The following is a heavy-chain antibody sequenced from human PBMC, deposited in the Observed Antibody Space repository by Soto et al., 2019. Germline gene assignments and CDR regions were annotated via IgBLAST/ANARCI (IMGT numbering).Heavy chain of an antibody. Sequence: EVQLVESGGGLFQPGGSLRLSCEASGFTFTSYWMSWVRQAPGKGREWVANIKQDGTSKYYADSVKGRFTVSRDNAKSSVHLQMDSLRDDDTAVYRCARLRFILTERDFDSWGQGTLVPVSS. CDR1: GFTFTSYW. CDR3: ARLRFILTERDFDS. V-gene: IGHV3-7*05. CDR2: IKQDGTSK. J-gene: IGHJ4*02. D-gene: IGHD3-16*01.